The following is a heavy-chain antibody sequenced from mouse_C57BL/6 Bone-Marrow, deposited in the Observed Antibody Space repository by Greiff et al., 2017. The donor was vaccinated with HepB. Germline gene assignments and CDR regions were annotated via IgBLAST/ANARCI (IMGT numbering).Heavy chain of an antibody. D-gene: IGHD3-3*01. V-gene: IGHV1-4*01. CDR1: GYTFTSYT. CDR2: INPSSGYT. Sequence: VQRVESGAELARPGASVKMSCKASGYTFTSYTMHWVKQRPGQGLEWIGYINPSSGYTKYNQKFKDKATLTADKSSSTAYMQLSSLTSEDSAVYYCARWEVPRGDYWGQGTTLTVSS. CDR3: ARWEVPRGDY. J-gene: IGHJ2*01.